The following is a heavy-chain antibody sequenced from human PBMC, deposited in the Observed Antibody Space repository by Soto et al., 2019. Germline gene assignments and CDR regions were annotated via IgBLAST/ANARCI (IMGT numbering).Heavy chain of an antibody. CDR3: AKGLVPAAKTSLNDY. CDR1: GFTFSNYA. J-gene: IGHJ4*02. V-gene: IGHV3-23*01. Sequence: EVQLLESGGGLVQPGGSLRLSCAASGFTFSNYAMTWVRQAPGKGLEWVSTISDNGGSTCYADSVKGRFTISRDNSRKTLYLQMNSLRAEDTAVYYCAKGLVPAAKTSLNDYWGQGTLVTVSS. D-gene: IGHD2-2*01. CDR2: ISDNGGST.